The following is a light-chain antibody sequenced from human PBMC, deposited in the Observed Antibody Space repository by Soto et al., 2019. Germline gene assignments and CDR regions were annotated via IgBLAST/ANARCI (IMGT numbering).Light chain of an antibody. Sequence: SYELTQPPSMSVAPGQTASISCGGNNIGSRSVHWYQQKPGQAPVLVVYDDRDRPSGIPERFAGSNSGNTATLTISRVEAGDEADYYCQVWDSTSDHYVFGTGTKVTVL. J-gene: IGLJ1*01. CDR2: DDR. CDR1: NIGSRS. V-gene: IGLV3-21*02. CDR3: QVWDSTSDHYV.